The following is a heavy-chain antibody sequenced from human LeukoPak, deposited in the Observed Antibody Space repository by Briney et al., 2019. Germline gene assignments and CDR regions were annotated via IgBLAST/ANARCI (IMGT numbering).Heavy chain of an antibody. D-gene: IGHD1-26*01. Sequence: PGGSLRLSCAASGFTFTSYAMSWVRQAPGKGLEWVSTISVSGGSTYYADFVKGRFTISRDNSKNTLYLQMNSLRAEDTAGYYCAKLASGSYLYYFDYWGQGTLVTVSS. CDR1: GFTFTSYA. CDR2: ISVSGGST. J-gene: IGHJ4*02. CDR3: AKLASGSYLYYFDY. V-gene: IGHV3-23*01.